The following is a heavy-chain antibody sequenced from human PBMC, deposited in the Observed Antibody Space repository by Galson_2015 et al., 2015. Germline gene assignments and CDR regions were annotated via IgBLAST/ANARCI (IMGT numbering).Heavy chain of an antibody. CDR3: ARDLSVSGWYKGNYYYGMDV. CDR2: IYYRGST. CDR1: GGSISSYY. V-gene: IGHV4-59*01. Sequence: ETLSLTCTVSGGSISSYYWSWIRQPPGKGLEWIGYIYYRGSTNYNPSLKSRVTISVDTSKNQFSLKLSSVTTADTAVYYCARDLSVSGWYKGNYYYGMDVWGQGTTVTVSS. D-gene: IGHD6-19*01. J-gene: IGHJ6*02.